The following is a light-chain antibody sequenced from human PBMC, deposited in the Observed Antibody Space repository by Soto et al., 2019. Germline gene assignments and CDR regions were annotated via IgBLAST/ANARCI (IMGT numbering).Light chain of an antibody. J-gene: IGKJ1*01. CDR3: QQYGTLPWT. CDR2: GTS. Sequence: EIALSQSAGSLLLSXGRGATLSXXXSQRVTSGYLAWYQQKRGQAPKVLIYGTSRGVTGIPDRFSGSGSGTDFTLTISRLEPEDFAVYHCQQYGTLPWTFGQGTKVDIK. CDR1: QRVTSGY. V-gene: IGKV3-20*01.